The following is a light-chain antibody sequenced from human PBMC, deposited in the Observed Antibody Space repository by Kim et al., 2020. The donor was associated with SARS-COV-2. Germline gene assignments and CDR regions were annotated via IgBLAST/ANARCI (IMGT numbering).Light chain of an antibody. CDR1: QSISSY. CDR2: AAS. J-gene: IGKJ1*01. Sequence: DIQMTQSPSSLSASVGDRVTITCRTSQSISSYLNWYQQKPGKAPKFLIYAASNLQSGVPSRFSGSGSGTDFTLTITSLQPEDFATYYCQQGHSTPRTFRQGTKVDIK. CDR3: QQGHSTPRT. V-gene: IGKV1-39*01.